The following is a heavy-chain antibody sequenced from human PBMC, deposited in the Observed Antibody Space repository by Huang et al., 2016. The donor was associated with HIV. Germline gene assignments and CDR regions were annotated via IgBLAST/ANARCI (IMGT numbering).Heavy chain of an antibody. CDR3: ARDSQQWLVEDY. CDR1: GFTFSSYW. J-gene: IGHJ4*02. CDR2: INREGSST. D-gene: IGHD6-19*01. V-gene: IGHV3-74*01. Sequence: EVQLVESGGGLVQPGGSLRLSCAAFGFTFSSYWMHWVRQGPGEGLVWVSRINREGSSTSYADSVKGRFTISRDNAKNTLYLQMNSLRAEDTAVYYCARDSQQWLVEDYWGQGTLVTVSS.